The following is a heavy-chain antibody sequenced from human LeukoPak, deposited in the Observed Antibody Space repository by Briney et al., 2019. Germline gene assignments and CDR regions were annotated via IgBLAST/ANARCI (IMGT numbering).Heavy chain of an antibody. CDR1: GYTFTGYD. V-gene: IGHV1-8*01. CDR2: MNPNSGNT. J-gene: IGHJ4*02. Sequence: ASVKVSCKASGYTFTGYDINWVRQATGQGLEWMGWMNPNSGNTGYAQKFQGRVTMTRNTSISTAYMELSSLRSEDTAVYYCAKQLGYCSDGSCYFPYWGQGTLVTVSS. D-gene: IGHD2-15*01. CDR3: AKQLGYCSDGSCYFPY.